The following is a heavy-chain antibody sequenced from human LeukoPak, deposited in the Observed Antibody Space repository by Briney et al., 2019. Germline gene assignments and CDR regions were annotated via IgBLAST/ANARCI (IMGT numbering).Heavy chain of an antibody. CDR2: ISGSGGST. V-gene: IGHV3-23*01. Sequence: GGSLRLSCAASGFTFSSYAMSWVRQAPGKGLEWVSAISGSGGSTYYADSVKGRFTISRDNSKNTLYLQMNSLRAEDTAVYYCAKDSYDFWSGYYRPRGNYWYFDLWGRGTLVTVSS. CDR3: AKDSYDFWSGYYRPRGNYWYFDL. J-gene: IGHJ2*01. D-gene: IGHD3-3*01. CDR1: GFTFSSYA.